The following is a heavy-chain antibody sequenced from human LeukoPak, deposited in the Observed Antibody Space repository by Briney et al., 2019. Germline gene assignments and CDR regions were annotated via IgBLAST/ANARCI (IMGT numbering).Heavy chain of an antibody. V-gene: IGHV3-30-3*01. CDR1: GFTFSSYA. J-gene: IGHJ6*02. D-gene: IGHD6-13*01. CDR3: AKDDGTYYYYGMDV. CDR2: ISYDGSNK. Sequence: PGGSLRLSCAASGFTFSSYAMHWVRQAPGKGLEWVTVISYDGSNKYYADSVKGRFTISRDNSKNTLYLQMNSLRAEDTAVYYCAKDDGTYYYYGMDVWGQGTTVTVSS.